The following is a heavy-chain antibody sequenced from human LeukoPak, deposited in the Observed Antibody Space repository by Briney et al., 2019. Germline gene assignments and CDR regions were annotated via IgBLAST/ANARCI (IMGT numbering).Heavy chain of an antibody. Sequence: GGSLRLSCGASGFTVSSEYMSWVRQAPGKGPEWVSVIYSGGSTYYADSVKGRFTISRDISKSTLYLQMDSLRVEDTAVYYCARGPGLGYWGQGTLVTVSS. V-gene: IGHV3-66*01. D-gene: IGHD3/OR15-3a*01. CDR2: IYSGGST. J-gene: IGHJ4*02. CDR3: ARGPGLGY. CDR1: GFTVSSEY.